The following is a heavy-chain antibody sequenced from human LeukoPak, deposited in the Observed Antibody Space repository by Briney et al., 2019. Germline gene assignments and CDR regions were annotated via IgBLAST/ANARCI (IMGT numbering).Heavy chain of an antibody. V-gene: IGHV4-39*01. CDR1: GGSISSSSYY. Sequence: SETLSLTCTVSGGSISSSSYYWGWVRQPPGTGLEWIGSIYYSGSTYYNPSLKSRVTISVDTSKNQFSLKLSSVTAADTAVYYCARRFWVGYCSSTSCPPSNWFDPWGQGTLVTVSS. J-gene: IGHJ5*02. CDR3: ARRFWVGYCSSTSCPPSNWFDP. CDR2: IYYSGST. D-gene: IGHD2-2*01.